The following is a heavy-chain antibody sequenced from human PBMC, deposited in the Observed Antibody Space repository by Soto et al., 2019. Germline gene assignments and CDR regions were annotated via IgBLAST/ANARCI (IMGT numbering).Heavy chain of an antibody. V-gene: IGHV4-59*01. J-gene: IGHJ4*02. CDR1: GGSISSYY. CDR3: ARDQTGYYDSSGLTHY. D-gene: IGHD3-22*01. Sequence: SETLSLTCTVSGGSISSYYWSWIRQPPGKGLEWIGYIYYSGSTNYNPSLKSRVTISVDTSKNQFSLKLSSVTAADTAVYYCARDQTGYYDSSGLTHYWGQGTLVTVSS. CDR2: IYYSGST.